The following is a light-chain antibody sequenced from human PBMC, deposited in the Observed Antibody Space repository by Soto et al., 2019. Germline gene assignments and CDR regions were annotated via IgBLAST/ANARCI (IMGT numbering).Light chain of an antibody. CDR1: KSISTW. CDR3: QQYDSSRT. V-gene: IGKV1-5*01. CDR2: DVS. J-gene: IGKJ1*01. Sequence: DVQMTQSPSTLSASVGDRVTITCRASKSISTWLAWYQQKPGRAPTLLIYDVSNLESGVPSRFSGSGSGTDFTLTITSLQPEDFGIYYCQQYDSSRTFGQGTKVDFK.